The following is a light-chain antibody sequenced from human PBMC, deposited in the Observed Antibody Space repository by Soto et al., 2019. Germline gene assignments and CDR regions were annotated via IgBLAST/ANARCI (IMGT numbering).Light chain of an antibody. Sequence: DFQMTQSPSSLSASVGDSVTFTCRASQDIENFLAWYQQKPGKVPELLIYGATTLRSGVPARFSGSWSGTEFTLTISILQPEDVAHYYCQKYNGPPLTFGGGTKVEIK. CDR2: GAT. CDR3: QKYNGPPLT. CDR1: QDIENF. J-gene: IGKJ4*02. V-gene: IGKV1-27*01.